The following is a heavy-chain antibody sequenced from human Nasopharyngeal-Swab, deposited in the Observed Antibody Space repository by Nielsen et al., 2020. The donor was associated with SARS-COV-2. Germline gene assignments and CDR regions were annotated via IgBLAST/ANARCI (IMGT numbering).Heavy chain of an antibody. V-gene: IGHV4-59*01. J-gene: IGHJ4*02. CDR2: IYYSGST. D-gene: IGHD4-17*01. CDR3: ARVYYGDYAFAY. Sequence: RQAPGKGLEWIGYIYYSGSTNYNPSLKSRVTISVDTSKNQFSLKLSSVTAADTAVYYCARVYYGDYAFAYWGQGTLVTSPQ.